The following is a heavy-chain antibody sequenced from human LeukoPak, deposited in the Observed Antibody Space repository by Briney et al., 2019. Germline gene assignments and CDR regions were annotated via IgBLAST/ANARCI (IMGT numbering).Heavy chain of an antibody. CDR3: ARDPNSGYHDY. CDR1: GYTFTSYA. CDR2: INAGNGNT. J-gene: IGHJ4*02. V-gene: IGHV1-3*01. D-gene: IGHD3-22*01. Sequence: ASVKVSCKASGYTFTSYAMHWVRQAPGQRLEWMGWINAGNGNTKYSQKFQGRVTITRDTSASTGYMELSSLRSEDTAVYYCARDPNSGYHDYWGQGTLVTVSS.